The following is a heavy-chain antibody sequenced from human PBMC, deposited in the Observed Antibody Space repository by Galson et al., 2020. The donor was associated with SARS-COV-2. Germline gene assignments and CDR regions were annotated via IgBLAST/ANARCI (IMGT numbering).Heavy chain of an antibody. D-gene: IGHD2-2*01. Sequence: ASVKVSCKASGYTFTSYGIIWVRQAPGQGLEWMGWISAYNGNTNYAQKLQGRFTMTTDTSTSTAYMELRSLRSDDTAVYYCARGPAAIDAFDIWGQGTMVTVSS. J-gene: IGHJ3*02. V-gene: IGHV1-18*01. CDR1: GYTFTSYG. CDR3: ARGPAAIDAFDI. CDR2: ISAYNGNT.